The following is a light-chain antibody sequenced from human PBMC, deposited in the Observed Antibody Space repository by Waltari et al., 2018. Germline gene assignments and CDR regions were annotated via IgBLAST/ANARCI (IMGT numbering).Light chain of an antibody. Sequence: DIQMTQSPSSLSASVGDRVTITCRASQSISSYLNWYQQKPGKAPKLLIYAASSLQSGVPSRFSASGSGTDCTLTISSLQPEDFATYYCQQSYSTPFTFGPGTKVDIK. V-gene: IGKV1-39*01. J-gene: IGKJ3*01. CDR2: AAS. CDR1: QSISSY. CDR3: QQSYSTPFT.